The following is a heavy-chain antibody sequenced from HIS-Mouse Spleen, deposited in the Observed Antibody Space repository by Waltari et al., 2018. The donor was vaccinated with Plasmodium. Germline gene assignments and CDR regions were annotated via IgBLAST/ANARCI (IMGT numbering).Heavy chain of an antibody. V-gene: IGHV4-39*07. CDR1: GGSISSSSYY. J-gene: IGHJ5*02. CDR3: ARVPYYYDSSGYGMGWFDP. Sequence: QLQLQESGPGLVKPSETLSLTCTVSGGSISSSSYYGGWIRQPPGKGLEWIGSIYYSGSTYYNPSLKSRVTISVDTSKNQFSLKLSSVTAADTAVYYCARVPYYYDSSGYGMGWFDPWGQGTLVTVSS. CDR2: IYYSGST. D-gene: IGHD3-22*01.